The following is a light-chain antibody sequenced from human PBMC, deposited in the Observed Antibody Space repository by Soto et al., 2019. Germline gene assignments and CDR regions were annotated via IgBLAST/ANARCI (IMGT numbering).Light chain of an antibody. Sequence: SYELTQPPSVSVSPGQTASITCSGDKLGDKYACWYQQKPGQSPVSVIYQDSKRPSGIPERFSGSNSGNTATLTISGTQAMDEADYYCQAWDSSIVVFGGGTKVTVL. CDR2: QDS. CDR1: KLGDKY. CDR3: QAWDSSIVV. J-gene: IGLJ2*01. V-gene: IGLV3-1*01.